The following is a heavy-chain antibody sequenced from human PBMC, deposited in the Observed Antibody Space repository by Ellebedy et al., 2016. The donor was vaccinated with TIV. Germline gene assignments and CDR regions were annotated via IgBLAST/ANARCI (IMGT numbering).Heavy chain of an antibody. CDR1: GGTFSSYA. CDR2: IIPIFGTA. CDR3: ARGNGYCSSTSCPNYYYYGMDV. D-gene: IGHD2-2*03. J-gene: IGHJ6*02. V-gene: IGHV1-69*06. Sequence: SVKVSXXASGGTFSSYAISWVRQAPGQGLEWMGGIIPIFGTANYAQKFQGRVTITADKSTSTAYMELSSLRSEDTAVYYCARGNGYCSSTSCPNYYYYGMDVWGQGTTVTVSS.